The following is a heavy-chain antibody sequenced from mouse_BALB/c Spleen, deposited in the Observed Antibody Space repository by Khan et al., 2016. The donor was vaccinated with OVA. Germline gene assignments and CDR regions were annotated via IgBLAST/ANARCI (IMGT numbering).Heavy chain of an antibody. CDR2: INPYNGFT. D-gene: IGHD1-1*01. CDR1: GYSFTDYT. Sequence: EVQLQQSGPELVKPGASMKISCKASGYSFTDYTMNWVKQSHGKNIEWIGLINPYNGFTTYNQKFKGKATLTVAKSYSTAYMELLSLTSEDSAVYYCARGKYYGSNSWFAYWGQGTLVTVSA. CDR3: ARGKYYGSNSWFAY. V-gene: IGHV1-18*01. J-gene: IGHJ3*01.